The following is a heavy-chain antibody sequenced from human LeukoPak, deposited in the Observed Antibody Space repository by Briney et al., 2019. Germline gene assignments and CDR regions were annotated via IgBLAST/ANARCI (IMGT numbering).Heavy chain of an antibody. J-gene: IGHJ4*02. CDR3: ARGTAYSSSWYPEVDY. CDR1: GGSISSYY. Sequence: PSETLSLTCTVSGGSISSYYWSWIRQPPGKGLEWIGSIYYSGSTNYNPSLKSRVTISVDTSKNQSSLKLSSVTAADTAVYYCARGTAYSSSWYPEVDYWGQGTLVTVSS. D-gene: IGHD6-13*01. V-gene: IGHV4-59*08. CDR2: IYYSGST.